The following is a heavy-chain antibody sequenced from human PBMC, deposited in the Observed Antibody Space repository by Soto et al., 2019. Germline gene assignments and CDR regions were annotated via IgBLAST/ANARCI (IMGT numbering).Heavy chain of an antibody. V-gene: IGHV3-64D*08. Sequence: PGGSLRLSCSASGFTFSSYTMLCSRLVHAKGLEYVSAISSNGGSTYYADSVKGRFTISRDNSKNTLYLQMSSLRAEDTAVYYCVKPGYCSGGSCLGYFDYWGQGTLVTVSS. CDR3: VKPGYCSGGSCLGYFDY. D-gene: IGHD2-15*01. CDR2: ISSNGGST. J-gene: IGHJ4*02. CDR1: GFTFSSYT.